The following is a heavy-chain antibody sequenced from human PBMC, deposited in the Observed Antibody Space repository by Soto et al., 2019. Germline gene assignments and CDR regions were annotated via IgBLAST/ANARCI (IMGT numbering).Heavy chain of an antibody. CDR1: GFTFSSYG. CDR3: AKDLVGIVVVPAAYLEGVY. CDR2: ISYDGSNK. J-gene: IGHJ4*02. D-gene: IGHD2-2*01. Sequence: GGSLRLSCAASGFTFSSYGMHWVRQAPGKGLEWVAVISYDGSNKYYADSVKGRFTISRDNSKNTLYLQMNSLRAEDTAVYYCAKDLVGIVVVPAAYLEGVYWGQGTLVTVSS. V-gene: IGHV3-30*18.